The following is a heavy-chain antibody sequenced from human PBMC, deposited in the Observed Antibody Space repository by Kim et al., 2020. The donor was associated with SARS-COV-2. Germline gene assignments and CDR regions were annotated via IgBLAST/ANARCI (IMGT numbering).Heavy chain of an antibody. J-gene: IGHJ6*02. CDR2: VGKKDNNYAT. D-gene: IGHD6-19*01. V-gene: IGHV3-73*01. CDR1: GFTFSGSA. CDR3: TRQRVWVAVGGTQDHHYYGMDI. Sequence: GGSLRLSCVASGFTFSGSAIHWVRQAPGKGLEWVGRVGKKDNNYATEYLGSVKGRFTISRDDSNKMAFLQMSSLKTDDTAVYFCTRQRVWVAVGGTQDHHYYGMDIWGQGTTVTVSS.